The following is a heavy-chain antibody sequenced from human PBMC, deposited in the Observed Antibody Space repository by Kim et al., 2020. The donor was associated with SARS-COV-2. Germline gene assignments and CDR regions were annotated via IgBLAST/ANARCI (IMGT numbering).Heavy chain of an antibody. D-gene: IGHD3-10*01. CDR3: ARDLTRGSGSQGLDY. J-gene: IGHJ4*02. Sequence: DSVKVRLAIARDNAKSSLYLQMNSLRAEDTAVYYCARDLTRGSGSQGLDYWGQGALVTVSS. V-gene: IGHV3-48*03.